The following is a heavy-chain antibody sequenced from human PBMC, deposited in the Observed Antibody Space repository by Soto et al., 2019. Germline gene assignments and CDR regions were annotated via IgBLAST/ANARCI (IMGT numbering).Heavy chain of an antibody. D-gene: IGHD6-19*01. Sequence: GGSLRLSCAASGFTFSTYGMHWVRQAPGKGLEWVAVIWYDGSKKYYADSVKGRFTISRDNSKNTLYLQMNSLRAEDTAIYHCARNYSSGSGGFDPWGQGTLVTVSS. CDR2: IWYDGSKK. CDR3: ARNYSSGSGGFDP. CDR1: GFTFSTYG. J-gene: IGHJ5*02. V-gene: IGHV3-33*01.